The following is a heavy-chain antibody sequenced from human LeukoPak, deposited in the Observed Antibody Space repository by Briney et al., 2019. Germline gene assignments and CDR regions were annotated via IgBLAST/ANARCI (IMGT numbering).Heavy chain of an antibody. J-gene: IGHJ4*02. CDR2: IYYSGST. V-gene: IGHV4-4*02. CDR1: GDSISTRNW. D-gene: IGHD6-19*01. CDR3: ARETLSWGAVAGTFDY. Sequence: SGTLSLTCAVSGDSISTRNWWSWIRQPPGKGLEWIGNIYYSGSTYYNPSLKSRVTISVDTSKNQFSLKLSSVTAADTAVYYCARETLSWGAVAGTFDYWGQGTLVTVSS.